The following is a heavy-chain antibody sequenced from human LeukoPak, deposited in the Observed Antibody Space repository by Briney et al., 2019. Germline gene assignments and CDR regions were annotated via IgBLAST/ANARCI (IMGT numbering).Heavy chain of an antibody. CDR1: GYTFTSYA. CDR3: ARGYSSSWYSFSY. J-gene: IGHJ4*02. Sequence: ASVKVSCKASGYTFTSYAMHWVRQAPGQRLEWMGWINAGNGNTKYSQKSQGRVTITRDTSASTAYMELSSLRSEDTAVYYCARGYSSSWYSFSYWGQGTLVTVSS. D-gene: IGHD6-13*01. V-gene: IGHV1-3*01. CDR2: INAGNGNT.